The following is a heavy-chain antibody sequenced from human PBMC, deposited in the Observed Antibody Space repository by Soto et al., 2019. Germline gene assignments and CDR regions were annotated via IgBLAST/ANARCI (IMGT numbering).Heavy chain of an antibody. CDR3: ARDQPGKRYFDY. D-gene: IGHD2-2*01. CDR1: GFTFSNYW. CDR2: INSDGSST. Sequence: EVQLVESGGGLVQPGGSLRLSCAASGFTFSNYWMHWVRQVPGKGLVWVSRINSDGSSTSYADSVKGRLTISRDNAKNTLYLQMNSLRAEDTAVYYCARDQPGKRYFDYWGQGTLVTVSS. V-gene: IGHV3-74*01. J-gene: IGHJ4*02.